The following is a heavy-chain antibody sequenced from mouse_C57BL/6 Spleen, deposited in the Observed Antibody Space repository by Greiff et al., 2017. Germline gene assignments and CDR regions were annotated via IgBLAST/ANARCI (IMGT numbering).Heavy chain of an antibody. CDR3: ARRYGNYYFDY. CDR2: IDPSDSYT. V-gene: IGHV1-59*01. D-gene: IGHD2-1*01. CDR1: GYTFTSYW. Sequence: QVQLQQPGAELVRPGTSVKLSCKASGYTFTSYWMHWVKQRPGQGLEWIGVIDPSDSYTNYNQKFKGKATLTVDTSSSTAYMQLSSLTSEDSAVYYCARRYGNYYFDYWGQGTTLTVSS. J-gene: IGHJ2*01.